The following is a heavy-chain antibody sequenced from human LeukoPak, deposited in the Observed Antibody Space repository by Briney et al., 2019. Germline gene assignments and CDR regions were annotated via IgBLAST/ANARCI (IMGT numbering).Heavy chain of an antibody. J-gene: IGHJ6*03. V-gene: IGHV1-18*01. Sequence: ASVKVSCKVSGYTFTSYGISWVRQAPGQGLEWMGWISAYNGNTNYAQKLRGRVTMTTDTSTSTAYMELRSLRSDDTAVYYCARDRDYGDYLDVWGQGTTVTVSS. CDR3: ARDRDYGDYLDV. CDR1: GYTFTSYG. CDR2: ISAYNGNT. D-gene: IGHD4-17*01.